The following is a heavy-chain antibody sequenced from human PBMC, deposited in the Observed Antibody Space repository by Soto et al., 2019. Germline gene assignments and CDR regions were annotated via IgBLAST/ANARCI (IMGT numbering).Heavy chain of an antibody. V-gene: IGHV3-23*01. J-gene: IGHJ1*01. CDR3: AKDVHYDIVTGIEYFDH. D-gene: IGHD3-9*01. Sequence: EVQLLESGGGLVQPGESLKISCAVSGFTFSSYAMSWVRQAPGKGLEWVSGISGTGRVTNYAESVKDRFTISRDNPKNTLSLEMKSLRAEDTAVYYCAKDVHYDIVTGIEYFDHWGQGTLVTVSS. CDR1: GFTFSSYA. CDR2: ISGTGRVT.